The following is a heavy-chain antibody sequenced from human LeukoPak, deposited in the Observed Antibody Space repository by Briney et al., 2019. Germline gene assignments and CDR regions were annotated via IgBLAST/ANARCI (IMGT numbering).Heavy chain of an antibody. J-gene: IGHJ3*02. CDR2: ISSSSSYI. D-gene: IGHD3-22*01. CDR1: GFIFSSYS. V-gene: IGHV3-21*01. CDR3: AREYYYDSRAPGAFDI. Sequence: GGSLRLSCAASGFIFSSYSINWVRQAPGKGLEWVSSISSSSSYIYHADSVKGRFTISRDNAKNSLYLQMNSLRAEDTAVYYCAREYYYDSRAPGAFDIWGQGTTVTVSS.